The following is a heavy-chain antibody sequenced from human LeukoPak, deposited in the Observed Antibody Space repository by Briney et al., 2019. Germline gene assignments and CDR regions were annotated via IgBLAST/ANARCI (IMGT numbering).Heavy chain of an antibody. CDR2: ISGSGGST. CDR1: GFTFSSYA. Sequence: GGSLRLSCAASGFTFSSYAMSWVRQAPGRGLEWVSAISGSGGSTYYADSVKGRFTISRDNSKNTLYLQMNSLRAEDTAVYYCAKGGYSYGSTWAFDYWGQGTLVTVSS. J-gene: IGHJ4*02. CDR3: AKGGYSYGSTWAFDY. D-gene: IGHD5-18*01. V-gene: IGHV3-23*01.